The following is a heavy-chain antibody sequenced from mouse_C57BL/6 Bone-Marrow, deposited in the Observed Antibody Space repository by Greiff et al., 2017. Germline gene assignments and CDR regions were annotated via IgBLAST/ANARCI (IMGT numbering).Heavy chain of an antibody. CDR3: ARANWEAWFAY. J-gene: IGHJ3*01. CDR1: GYTFTSYW. D-gene: IGHD4-1*01. V-gene: IGHV1-7*01. Sequence: VQRVESGAELAKPGASVKLSCKASGYTFTSYWMHWVKQRPGQGLEWIGYINPSSGYTKYNQKFKDKATLTADKSSSTAYMQLSSLTYEDSAVYYCARANWEAWFAYWGQGTLVTVSA. CDR2: INPSSGYT.